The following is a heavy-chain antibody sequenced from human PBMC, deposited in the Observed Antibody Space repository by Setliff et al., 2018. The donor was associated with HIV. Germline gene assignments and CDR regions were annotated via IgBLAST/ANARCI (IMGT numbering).Heavy chain of an antibody. Sequence: GASVKVSCKASGYTFSDYYMHWVRQAPGQGLEWMGWINPNSGGTNYAQEFQGRVNMTRDTSISTTYMELSRLRSDDTAGYYCARDPGYKSTWYGVFDIWGQGTMVTVSS. CDR3: ARDPGYKSTWYGVFDI. D-gene: IGHD6-13*01. V-gene: IGHV1-2*02. CDR1: GYTFSDYY. J-gene: IGHJ3*02. CDR2: INPNSGGT.